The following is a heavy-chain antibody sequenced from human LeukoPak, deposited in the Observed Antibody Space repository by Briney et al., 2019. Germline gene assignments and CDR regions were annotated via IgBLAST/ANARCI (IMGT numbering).Heavy chain of an antibody. CDR3: ATGFRWYYYYMDV. CDR1: GYTLTELS. J-gene: IGHJ6*03. D-gene: IGHD5-24*01. V-gene: IGHV1-24*01. Sequence: ASLKVSCEVSGYTLTELSMHGVRHAPRQGLEWMGAFDPEDGEAIYAQKFQGRVTMTVDTSTDTAYMELSSLRSEDTAVYYCATGFRWYYYYMDVWGKGTTVTVSS. CDR2: FDPEDGEA.